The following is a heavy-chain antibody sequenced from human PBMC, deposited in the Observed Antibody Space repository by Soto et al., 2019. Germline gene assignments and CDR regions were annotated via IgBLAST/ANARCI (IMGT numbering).Heavy chain of an antibody. J-gene: IGHJ4*02. D-gene: IGHD1-7*01. CDR3: ARDLLELRSPVGY. CDR2: INAGNGNT. V-gene: IGHV1-3*01. Sequence: GASVKVSCKASGGTFSSYAISWVRQAPGQRLEWMGWINAGNGNTKYSQKFQGRVTITRDTSASTAYMELSSLRSEDTAVYYCARDLLELRSPVGYWGQGTLVTVSS. CDR1: GGTFSSYA.